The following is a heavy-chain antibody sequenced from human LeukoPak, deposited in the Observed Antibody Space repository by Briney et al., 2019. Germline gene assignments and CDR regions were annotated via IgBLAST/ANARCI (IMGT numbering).Heavy chain of an antibody. CDR3: ARLETYDSTLDY. J-gene: IGHJ4*02. Sequence: ETLSLTCTVSGDSITTSSYYWGWIRQPPGKGLEWIGNIYYSGSTYYNPSHKSRVTISVDTSKNQFSLWLSSVTAADTAVYYCARLETYDSTLDYWGQGTLVTVSS. CDR1: GDSITTSSYY. D-gene: IGHD3-22*01. V-gene: IGHV4-39*01. CDR2: IYYSGST.